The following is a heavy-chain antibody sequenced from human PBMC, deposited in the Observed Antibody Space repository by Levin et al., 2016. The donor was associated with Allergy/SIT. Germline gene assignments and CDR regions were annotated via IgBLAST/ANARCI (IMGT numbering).Heavy chain of an antibody. CDR3: ARHQSYYDSSGTQRYYYYGMDV. CDR2: IYYTGST. D-gene: IGHD3-22*01. V-gene: IGHV4-39*01. Sequence: WIRQPPGKGLEWIGSIYYTGSTYYNPSLMSRVTISVDTSKNQLSLRLTSVTAADTAVFYCARHQSYYDSSGTQRYYYYGMDVWGQGTTVTVSS. J-gene: IGHJ6*02.